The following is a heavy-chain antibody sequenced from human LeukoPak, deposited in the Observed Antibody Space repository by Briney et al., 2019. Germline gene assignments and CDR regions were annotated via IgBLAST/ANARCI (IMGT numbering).Heavy chain of an antibody. D-gene: IGHD1-26*01. V-gene: IGHV1-69*04. CDR3: ARGIILGVTGYYYYGMDV. CDR1: GGTFSSYA. Sequence: ASVKVSCKASGGTFSSYAISWVRQAPGQGLEWMGRIIPILGIANYAQKFQGRVTITADKSTSTAYMEPSSLRSEDTAVYYCARGIILGVTGYYYYGMDVWGQGTTVTVSS. J-gene: IGHJ6*02. CDR2: IIPILGIA.